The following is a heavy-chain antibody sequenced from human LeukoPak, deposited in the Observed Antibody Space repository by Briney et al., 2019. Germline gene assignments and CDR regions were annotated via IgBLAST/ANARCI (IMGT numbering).Heavy chain of an antibody. J-gene: IGHJ3*02. D-gene: IGHD4-23*01. Sequence: GGSLRLSCAASGFTFSSYEMNWVRQAPGKGLVWVSRIGTDGSRTTYADYVQGRLTISRDNAKNTLYLQMNSLRAGDTAVYYCARDKYGDNSNAFDIWGQGTLVTDSS. V-gene: IGHV3-74*01. CDR2: IGTDGSRT. CDR3: ARDKYGDNSNAFDI. CDR1: GFTFSSYE.